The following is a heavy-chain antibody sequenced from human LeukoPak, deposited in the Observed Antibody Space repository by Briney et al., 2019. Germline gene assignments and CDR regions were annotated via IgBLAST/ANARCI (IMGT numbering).Heavy chain of an antibody. CDR2: INPNSGGT. J-gene: IGHJ4*02. CDR1: GYSENFYG. V-gene: IGHV1-2*02. Sequence: ASVKVSCKTSGYSENFYGITWVRQVAGQGLEWMGWINPNSGGTNYAQKFQGRVTMTRDTSISTAYMELSRLRSDDTAVYYCARDRDTAMEYYFDYWGQGTLVTVSS. D-gene: IGHD5-18*01. CDR3: ARDRDTAMEYYFDY.